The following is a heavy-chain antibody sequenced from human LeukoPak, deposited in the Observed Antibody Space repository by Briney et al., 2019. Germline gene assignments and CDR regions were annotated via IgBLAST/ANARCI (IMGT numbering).Heavy chain of an antibody. CDR1: GFTFTYYA. D-gene: IGHD2-21*02. Sequence: PGRSLRLSCAVSGFTFTYYAMHWVRQAPGKGLEWVAVISHDGSNQQYADSVKGQVTISRDTSKSTLYLQMASLRAGDTAVYYCARQGDTGSWYFDYWGQGTLVTVSS. J-gene: IGHJ4*02. V-gene: IGHV3-30-3*01. CDR2: ISHDGSNQ. CDR3: ARQGDTGSWYFDY.